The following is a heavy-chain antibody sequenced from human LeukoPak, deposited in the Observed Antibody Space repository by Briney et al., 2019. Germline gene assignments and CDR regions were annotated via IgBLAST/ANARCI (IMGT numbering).Heavy chain of an antibody. V-gene: IGHV4-30-4*01. CDR3: ARPYYYDSRIDP. Sequence: SQTLSLTCTLSGGSISSGDYDWSWIRQPPGKGLEWVAYMYYSGSAYYNPSLKSRATISVDTSKNQVSLKLTSVTAADTAVYFCARPYYYDSRIDPWGRGTLVTVSS. J-gene: IGHJ5*02. D-gene: IGHD3-22*01. CDR2: MYYSGSA. CDR1: GGSISSGDYD.